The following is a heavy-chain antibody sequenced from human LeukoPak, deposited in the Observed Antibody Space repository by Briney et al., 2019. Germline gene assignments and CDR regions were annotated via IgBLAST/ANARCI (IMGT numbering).Heavy chain of an antibody. Sequence: GGSLRLSCAASGFTFSSYWMSWVRQAPGKGLEWVANIKQDGSEKYYVDSVKGRFTISRDNAKNSLYLQMNSLGAGDTAVYYCARGWTGTTYDAFDMWGQGTLVTVSS. CDR3: ARGWTGTTYDAFDM. CDR2: IKQDGSEK. D-gene: IGHD4-17*01. J-gene: IGHJ3*02. V-gene: IGHV3-7*01. CDR1: GFTFSSYW.